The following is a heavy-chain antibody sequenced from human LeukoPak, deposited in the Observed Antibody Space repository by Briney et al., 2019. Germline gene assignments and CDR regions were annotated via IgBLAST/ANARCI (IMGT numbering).Heavy chain of an antibody. D-gene: IGHD3-22*01. J-gene: IGHJ4*02. CDR2: ISDGGVNT. CDR1: GFTFSTYP. V-gene: IGHV3-23*01. Sequence: PGGSLRLSCVASGFTFSTYPMSWVRQAAGKGLEWVSAISDGGVNTYYADSVKGRFTISRDESKNTLYLQINSLRAEDTAVYYCAKSVGYHSDRSGYYWLGTFDSWGQGTLVTVSS. CDR3: AKSVGYHSDRSGYYWLGTFDS.